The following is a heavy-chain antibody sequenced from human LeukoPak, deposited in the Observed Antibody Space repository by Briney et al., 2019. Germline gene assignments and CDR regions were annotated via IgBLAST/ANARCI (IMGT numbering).Heavy chain of an antibody. Sequence: GSLRLSCAASGFTFSSYSMNWVRQAPGRGLEWVSSIISSTTYISYADSVKGRFTISRDNAENSLYLQMNSLRAEDTAVYYCAKDSYQLYAFDIWGQGTMVTVSS. CDR2: IISSTTYI. CDR3: AKDSYQLYAFDI. V-gene: IGHV3-21*01. D-gene: IGHD2-2*01. CDR1: GFTFSSYS. J-gene: IGHJ3*02.